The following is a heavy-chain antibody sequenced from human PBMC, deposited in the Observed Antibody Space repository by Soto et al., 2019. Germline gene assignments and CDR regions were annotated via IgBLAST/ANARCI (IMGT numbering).Heavy chain of an antibody. Sequence: ESLRLSCAASGFTVSSNYMSWVRQAPGKGLEWVSVIYSGGSTYYADSVKGRFTISRDNSKNTLYLQMNSLRAEDTAVYYCAREGCSSTSCYYRAYGMDVWGQGTTVTVSS. CDR1: GFTVSSNY. V-gene: IGHV3-53*01. D-gene: IGHD2-2*01. J-gene: IGHJ6*02. CDR3: AREGCSSTSCYYRAYGMDV. CDR2: IYSGGST.